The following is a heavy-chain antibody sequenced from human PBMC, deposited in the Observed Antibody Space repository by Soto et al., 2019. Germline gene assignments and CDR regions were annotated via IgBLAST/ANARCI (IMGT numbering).Heavy chain of an antibody. CDR3: TRDSYCSMIVVRFDD. CDR1: GFTFSNAW. Sequence: EVQLVESGGGLVKPGGSLRLSCAASGFTFSNAWINWVRQAPGKGLEWVGRIKSKTDGGTTDFAAPVKGRFAISRDDSINMVYLQRQSLKTEDTGIYYCTRDSYCSMIVVRFDDWGHGTRVTVSS. D-gene: IGHD3-22*01. V-gene: IGHV3-15*07. CDR2: IKSKTDGGTT. J-gene: IGHJ5*01.